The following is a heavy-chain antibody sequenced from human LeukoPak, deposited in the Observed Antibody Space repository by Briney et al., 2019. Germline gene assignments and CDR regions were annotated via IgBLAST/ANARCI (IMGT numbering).Heavy chain of an antibody. J-gene: IGHJ4*02. CDR3: AKVRGVAGFFDY. D-gene: IGHD6-19*01. CDR2: ISGRGGST. V-gene: IGHV3-23*01. Sequence: GGSLRLSCAASGFTFSSYAMSWVRQAPGKGLEWVSAISGRGGSTYYADSVKGRFTISRDNSKNTLYLQMNGLRAEDTAVYYCAKVRGVAGFFDYWGQGTLVTVSS. CDR1: GFTFSSYA.